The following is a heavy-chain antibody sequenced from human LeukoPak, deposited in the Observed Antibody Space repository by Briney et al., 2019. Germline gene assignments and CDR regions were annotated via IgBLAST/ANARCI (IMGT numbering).Heavy chain of an antibody. J-gene: IGHJ4*02. CDR2: INHSGST. D-gene: IGHD3-10*01. Sequence: PSETLSLTCTVSGGSISSSSYYWGWIRQPPGKGLEWIGEINHSGSTNYNPSLKSRVTISVDTSKNQFSLKLSSVTAADTAVYYCARRRLYYGSGSRPYYFDYWGQGTLVTVSS. CDR1: GGSISSSSYY. V-gene: IGHV4-39*07. CDR3: ARRRLYYGSGSRPYYFDY.